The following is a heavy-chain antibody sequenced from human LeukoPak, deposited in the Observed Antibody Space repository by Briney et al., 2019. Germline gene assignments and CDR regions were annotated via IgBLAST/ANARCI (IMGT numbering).Heavy chain of an antibody. J-gene: IGHJ6*02. D-gene: IGHD5-12*01. Sequence: PLETLSLTSALYGGSLCGDFWSWICPTPGEGVEWIGEINHSGSTNYNPSLKSRVTISVDTSKNQFSLKLSSVTAADTAVYYCARGRGRGRYSGYDKANYYYGMDVWGQGTTVTVSS. CDR1: GGSLCGDF. V-gene: IGHV4-34*01. CDR2: INHSGST. CDR3: ARGRGRGRYSGYDKANYYYGMDV.